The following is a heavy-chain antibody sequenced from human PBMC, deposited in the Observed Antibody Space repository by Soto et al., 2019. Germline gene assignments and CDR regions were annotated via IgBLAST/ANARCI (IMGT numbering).Heavy chain of an antibody. D-gene: IGHD3-22*01. V-gene: IGHV4-39*01. CDR1: SGSISSSLYY. Sequence: TSETLSLTCSVSSGSISSSLYYWGWIRQPPGKGLEWIGTIYSTVSTHYNPSLKSRVTISVDTSENQFSLKLNSVTAADTAVYYCARLPYYDTPPVTFDIWGQGAMVTVSS. CDR3: ARLPYYDTPPVTFDI. J-gene: IGHJ3*02. CDR2: IYSTVST.